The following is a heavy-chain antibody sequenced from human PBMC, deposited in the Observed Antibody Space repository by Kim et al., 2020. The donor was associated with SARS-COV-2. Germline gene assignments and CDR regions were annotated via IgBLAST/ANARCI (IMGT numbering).Heavy chain of an antibody. V-gene: IGHV4-31*03. CDR3: ARDFNYYDSSGEPRMSGWFDP. D-gene: IGHD3-22*01. CDR2: IYYSGST. CDR1: GGSISSGGYY. Sequence: SETLSLTCTVSGGSISSGGYYWSWIRQHPGKGLEWIGYIYYSGSTYYNPSLKSRVTISVDTSKNQFSLKLSSVTAADTAVYYCARDFNYYDSSGEPRMSGWFDPWGQGTLVTVSS. J-gene: IGHJ5*02.